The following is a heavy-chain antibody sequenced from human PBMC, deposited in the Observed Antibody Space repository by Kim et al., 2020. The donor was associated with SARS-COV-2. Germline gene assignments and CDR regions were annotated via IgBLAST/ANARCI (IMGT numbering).Heavy chain of an antibody. CDR2: IKNDGNEK. Sequence: GGSLRLSCAASGFTFSRSWMNWVRQTPGKGLEWVANIKNDGNEKNYVDSVKGRFIISRDNSENSVYLQMNSLRAEDTAVYYCVKALGSRPEGYWGQGTLVTVSS. CDR1: GFTFSRSW. D-gene: IGHD2-2*01. V-gene: IGHV3-7*01. J-gene: IGHJ4*02. CDR3: VKALGSRPEGY.